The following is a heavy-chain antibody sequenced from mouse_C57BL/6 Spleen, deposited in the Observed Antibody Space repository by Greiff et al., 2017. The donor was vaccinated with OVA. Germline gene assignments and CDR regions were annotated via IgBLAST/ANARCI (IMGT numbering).Heavy chain of an antibody. V-gene: IGHV1-80*01. D-gene: IGHD2-12*01. CDR2: IYPGDGDT. Sequence: VKLVESGAELVKPGASVKISCKASGYAFSSYWMNWVKQRPGKGLEWIGQIYPGDGDTNYNGKFKGKATLTADKSSSTAYMQLISLTSEDSAVYFCARSPYDSYAMDYWGQGTSVTVSS. CDR3: ARSPYDSYAMDY. J-gene: IGHJ4*01. CDR1: GYAFSSYW.